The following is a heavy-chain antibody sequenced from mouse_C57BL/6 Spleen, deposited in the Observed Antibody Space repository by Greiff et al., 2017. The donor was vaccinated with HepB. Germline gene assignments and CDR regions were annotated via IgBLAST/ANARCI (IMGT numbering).Heavy chain of an antibody. V-gene: IGHV5-4*01. Sequence: EVQVVESGGGLVKPGGSLKLSCAASGFTFSSYAMSWVRQTPEKRLEWVATISDGGSYTYYPDNVKGRFTISRDNAKNNLYLQMSHLKSEDTAMYYCARERGYYSNFDVWGTGTTVTVSS. CDR3: ARERGYYSNFDV. J-gene: IGHJ1*03. D-gene: IGHD2-5*01. CDR1: GFTFSSYA. CDR2: ISDGGSYT.